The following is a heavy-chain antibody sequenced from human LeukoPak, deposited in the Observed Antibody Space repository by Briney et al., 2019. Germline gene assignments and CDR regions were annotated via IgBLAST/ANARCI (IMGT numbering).Heavy chain of an antibody. CDR3: ARVRSAAAGTCFDY. J-gene: IGHJ4*02. D-gene: IGHD6-13*01. Sequence: PGGSLRLSCVASGFSFSNYEMNWVRQAPGKGLEWLSYINSNGSLVFYADSVKGRFTISRDNAKNSLYLQMNSLRAEDTAVYYCARVRSAAAGTCFDYWGQGTLVTVSS. CDR2: INSNGSLV. V-gene: IGHV3-48*03. CDR1: GFSFSNYE.